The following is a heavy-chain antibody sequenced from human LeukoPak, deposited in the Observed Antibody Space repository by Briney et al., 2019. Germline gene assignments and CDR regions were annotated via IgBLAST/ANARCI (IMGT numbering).Heavy chain of an antibody. Sequence: AEPLSLMGGLSGYSISSGYYWGWTRHPPGNGLEWIGTISHSGSTYYNPSLKSRHTSLVDPSTNQFSLKLSSVTAEDTAVYYCARVIVGATRQCEAFDIWGQGTMVTVSS. CDR3: ARVIVGATRQCEAFDI. J-gene: IGHJ3*02. D-gene: IGHD1-26*01. CDR1: GYSISSGYY. V-gene: IGHV4-38-2*01. CDR2: ISHSGST.